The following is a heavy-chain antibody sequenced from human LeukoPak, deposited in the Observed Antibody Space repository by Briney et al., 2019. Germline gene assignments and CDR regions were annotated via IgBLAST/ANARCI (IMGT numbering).Heavy chain of an antibody. J-gene: IGHJ4*02. CDR1: GGSFSGYY. CDR3: ARGGGIVVVPAAYDY. Sequence: SETLSLTCAVYGGSFSGYYWSWIRQPPGKGLEWIGEINHSGSTNYNPSLKSRVTISVDTSKNQFSLKLSSVTAADTAVYYCARGGGIVVVPAAYDYWGQGTLVTVSS. D-gene: IGHD2-2*01. CDR2: INHSGST. V-gene: IGHV4-34*01.